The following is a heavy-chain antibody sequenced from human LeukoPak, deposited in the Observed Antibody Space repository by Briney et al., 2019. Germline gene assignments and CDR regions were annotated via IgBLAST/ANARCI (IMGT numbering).Heavy chain of an antibody. CDR3: AKGVGYCSGGSCQQFDY. Sequence: TGGSLRLSCAASGFTFSNYWMHWVRQAPGKGLVWVSHINSDGSNTNYADSVKGRFTISRDNAKNTLYLQMNSLRAEDTAVYYCAKGVGYCSGGSCQQFDYWGQGTLVTVSS. CDR2: INSDGSNT. D-gene: IGHD2-15*01. CDR1: GFTFSNYW. J-gene: IGHJ4*02. V-gene: IGHV3-74*01.